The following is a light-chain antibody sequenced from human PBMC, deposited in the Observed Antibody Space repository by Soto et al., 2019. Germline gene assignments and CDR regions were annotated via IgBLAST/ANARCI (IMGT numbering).Light chain of an antibody. J-gene: IGKJ1*01. V-gene: IGKV3-15*01. CDR2: GAS. CDR3: QQYNNWPGT. Sequence: EIVLTQSPGILSMSPGERATLSCRASQSLNRDLAWYQQKPGQSPRLLIFGASIRATGIPARFSGSGSGTEFTLTIGSLQSEDCALYYCQQYNNWPGTFGQGTKVDIK. CDR1: QSLNRD.